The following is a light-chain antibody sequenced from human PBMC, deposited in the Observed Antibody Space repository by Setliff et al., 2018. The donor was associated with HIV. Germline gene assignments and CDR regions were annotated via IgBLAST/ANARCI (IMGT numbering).Light chain of an antibody. CDR2: QAS. CDR1: SGDVGPYNL. V-gene: IGLV2-14*02. CDR3: TSYTISSSLDYV. Sequence: QSALAQPASVSGSTGQSITISCTGTSGDVGPYNLVSWYQQQPGKPPKLMIYQASKRPSGVSNRFSGSKSGNTASLTISGLQAEDEADYYCTSYTISSSLDYVFGTGTSHRP. J-gene: IGLJ1*01.